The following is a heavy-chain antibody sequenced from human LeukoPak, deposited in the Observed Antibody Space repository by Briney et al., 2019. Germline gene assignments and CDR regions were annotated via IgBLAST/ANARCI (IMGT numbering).Heavy chain of an antibody. Sequence: SETLSLTCTVSGGSISSGGYYWSWIRQHPGKGLEWIGYIYYSGSTYYNPSLKSRVTISVDTSKNQFSLKLSSVTAADTAVYYCARGAGTPEYYFDYWGQGTLVTVSS. J-gene: IGHJ4*02. D-gene: IGHD2/OR15-2a*01. CDR3: ARGAGTPEYYFDY. V-gene: IGHV4-31*03. CDR2: IYYSGST. CDR1: GGSISSGGYY.